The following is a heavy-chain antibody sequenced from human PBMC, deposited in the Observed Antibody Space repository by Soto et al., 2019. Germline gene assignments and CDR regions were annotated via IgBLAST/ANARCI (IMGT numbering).Heavy chain of an antibody. D-gene: IGHD5-18*01. V-gene: IGHV3-66*04. J-gene: IGHJ4*02. Sequence: GGSLRLSCAASGFTVSINYMSWVRQAPGKGLEWVSVIYSGGSTYYADSVKGRFTISRDNSKNTLYLQMNSLRAEDTAVYYCARLHTAMGQYDYWGQGTLVTVSS. CDR3: ARLHTAMGQYDY. CDR2: IYSGGST. CDR1: GFTVSINY.